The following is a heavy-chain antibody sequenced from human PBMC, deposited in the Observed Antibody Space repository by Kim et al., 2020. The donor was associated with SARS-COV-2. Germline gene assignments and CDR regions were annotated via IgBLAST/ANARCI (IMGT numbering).Heavy chain of an antibody. D-gene: IGHD3-16*01. CDR2: MSPDGRTK. V-gene: IGHV3-30*04. CDR1: GFTFSVYE. Sequence: GGSLRLSCEASGFTFSVYEMHWVRQAPGKGLEWVASMSPDGRTKFYADSVKGRFTISSDNSKNTLFVQMSSLRGDDRAIYYCTREITGGSGGFDYWGQGTPVTVSS. CDR3: TREITGGSGGFDY. J-gene: IGHJ4*02.